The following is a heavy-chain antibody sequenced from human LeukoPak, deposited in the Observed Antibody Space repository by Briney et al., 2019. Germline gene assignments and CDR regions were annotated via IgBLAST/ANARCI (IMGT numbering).Heavy chain of an antibody. J-gene: IGHJ4*02. CDR1: GYTFTGYY. V-gene: IGHV1-18*04. Sequence: GASVKVSCKASGYTFTGYYMHWVRQARGQGLEWMGWISPYNGNTKYAQKIQDRVTMTTDTSTGTAYMEMRSLISDDTAVYYCVRDRAWELLPDLYYFDSWGQGTVVTVSS. D-gene: IGHD3-10*01. CDR2: ISPYNGNT. CDR3: VRDRAWELLPDLYYFDS.